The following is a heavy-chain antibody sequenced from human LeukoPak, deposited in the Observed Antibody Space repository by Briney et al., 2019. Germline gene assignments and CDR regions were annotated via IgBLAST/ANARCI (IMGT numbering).Heavy chain of an antibody. CDR2: INHRGST. D-gene: IGHD5-24*01. V-gene: IGHV4-34*01. CDR1: GGSFSGYY. J-gene: IGHJ4*02. Sequence: SETLTLTCAVSGGSFSGYYWSWIRQPPGKGLEWIGEINHRGSTNYNPSLKSRVTISVDTSKNQFSLKLSSATAADTAVYYCARGEPHGYTDWGQGTLVTVPS. CDR3: ARGEPHGYTD.